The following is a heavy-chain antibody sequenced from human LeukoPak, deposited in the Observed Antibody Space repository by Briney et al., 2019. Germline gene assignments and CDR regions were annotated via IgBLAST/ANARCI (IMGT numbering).Heavy chain of an antibody. V-gene: IGHV1-8*01. CDR1: GYTFTSYD. Sequence: ASVKVSCKASGYTFTSYDINWVRQATGQGLEWMGWMNPNSGNTVYAQKFQGRVTMTRNTSISTAYMELSSLRSEDTAVYYCARVTADIVVVPAANSHYYYYMDVWGKGTTVTVSS. CDR3: ARVTADIVVVPAANSHYYYYMDV. D-gene: IGHD2-2*01. J-gene: IGHJ6*03. CDR2: MNPNSGNT.